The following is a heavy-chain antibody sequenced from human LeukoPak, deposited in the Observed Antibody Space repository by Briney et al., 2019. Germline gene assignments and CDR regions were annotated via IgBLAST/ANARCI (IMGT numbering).Heavy chain of an antibody. CDR2: IYENGGTT. D-gene: IGHD2-21*01. CDR3: AKDFRIGYSAHFDY. V-gene: IGHV3-23*01. J-gene: IGHJ4*02. Sequence: GGSLRLSCVGSGFTFRSHAMSWVRQAPEKGLGFVSGIYENGGTTYYADSVKGRFSISRDNSKNTLYLQMDSLRGEDTAVYYCAKDFRIGYSAHFDYWGQGALVTVSS. CDR1: GFTFRSHA.